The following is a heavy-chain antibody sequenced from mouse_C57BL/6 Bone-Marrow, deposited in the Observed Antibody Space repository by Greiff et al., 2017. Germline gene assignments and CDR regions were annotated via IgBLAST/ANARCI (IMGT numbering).Heavy chain of an antibody. V-gene: IGHV1-69*01. Sequence: VQLQQPGAELVMPGASVKLSCKASGYTFTSYWMHWVKQRPGQGLEWIGEIDPSDSYTNYNQKFKGKSTLTVDKSSSTAYMQLISLTSEDSAVYYCASESVSGYFDVWGTGTTATVSA. CDR3: ASESVSGYFDV. J-gene: IGHJ1*03. CDR2: IDPSDSYT. CDR1: GYTFTSYW.